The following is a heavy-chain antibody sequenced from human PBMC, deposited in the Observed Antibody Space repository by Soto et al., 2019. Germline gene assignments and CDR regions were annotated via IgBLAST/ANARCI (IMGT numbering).Heavy chain of an antibody. V-gene: IGHV1-8*01. CDR1: GYTFTSYD. Sequence: GASVKVSCKASGYTFTSYDINWGRQATGQGLEWMGWMNPNSGNTGYAQKFQGRVTMTRNTSISTAYMELSSLRSEDTAVYYCARGWYSGYEPHYYYYYMDVWGKGTTVTVSS. CDR3: ARGWYSGYEPHYYYYYMDV. J-gene: IGHJ6*03. CDR2: MNPNSGNT. D-gene: IGHD5-12*01.